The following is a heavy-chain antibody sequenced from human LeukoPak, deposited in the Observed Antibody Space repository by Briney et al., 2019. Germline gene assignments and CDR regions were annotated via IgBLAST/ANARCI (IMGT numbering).Heavy chain of an antibody. CDR3: ARSGRYSFYYYLDV. CDR1: GGSFSGYY. J-gene: IGHJ6*03. Sequence: SETLSLTCAVYGGSFSGYYWSWIRQPPGKGLEWIGEINHSGSTNYNPSLKSRVTISVDTSKNQFSLKLSSVTAADTAVYYCARSGRYSFYYYLDVWGKGTTVTVSS. CDR2: INHSGST. D-gene: IGHD1-26*01. V-gene: IGHV4-34*01.